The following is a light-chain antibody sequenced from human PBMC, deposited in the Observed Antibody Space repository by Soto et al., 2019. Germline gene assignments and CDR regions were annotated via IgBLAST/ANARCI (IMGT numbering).Light chain of an antibody. CDR3: SSYAGGNNVVV. Sequence: QSALTQPPSASGSPGQSVTISCTGTSSDVGGYNYVSWYQQHPGKAPKLMIYEVSKRPSGVPDRFSGSKSGNTASLTVSGLQAGDEAAYYCSSYAGGNNVVVFGGGTKLTVL. CDR1: SSDVGGYNY. CDR2: EVS. V-gene: IGLV2-8*01. J-gene: IGLJ2*01.